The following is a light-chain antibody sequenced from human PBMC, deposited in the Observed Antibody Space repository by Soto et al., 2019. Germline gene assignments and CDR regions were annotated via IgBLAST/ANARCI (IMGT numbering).Light chain of an antibody. CDR1: SSDIGGYNY. CDR3: SSYTASTTVI. J-gene: IGLJ2*01. CDR2: EVI. V-gene: IGLV2-14*01. Sequence: QSALTQPASMSGSPGQSITISCTGTSSDIGGYNYVSWYQQHPGQAPKLLIYEVINRPSGISNRFSASKSGNTASLTISGIQTEDEAHYYCSSYTASTTVIFGGGTKLTVL.